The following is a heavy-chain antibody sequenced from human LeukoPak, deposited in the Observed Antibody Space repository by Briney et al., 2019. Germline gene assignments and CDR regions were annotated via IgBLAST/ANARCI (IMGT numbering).Heavy chain of an antibody. D-gene: IGHD6-13*01. V-gene: IGHV1-8*01. CDR2: MNPNSGNT. CDR3: ARGPLGSWYYYYYMDV. CDR1: GYTLTELS. J-gene: IGHJ6*03. Sequence: GASVKVSCKVSGYTLTELSMHWVRQAPGKGLEWMGWMNPNSGNTGYAQKFQGRVTMTRNTSISTAYMELSSLRSEDTAVYYCARGPLGSWYYYYYMDVWGKGTTVTVSS.